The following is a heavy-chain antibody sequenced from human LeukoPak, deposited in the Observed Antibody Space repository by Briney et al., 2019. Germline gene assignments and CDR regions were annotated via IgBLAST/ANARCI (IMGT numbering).Heavy chain of an antibody. V-gene: IGHV3-49*03. J-gene: IGHJ4*02. CDR2: IRSKAYGGTT. D-gene: IGHD3-22*01. Sequence: PGGSLRLSCTTSGFTFGDSAMSWFRQAPGKGLEWVGFIRSKAYGGTTEYAASVKGRFTISRDDSKSIAYLQMNSLKTEDTAVYYCTRPDDSSGLFDYWGQGTLVTVSS. CDR3: TRPDDSSGLFDY. CDR1: GFTFGDSA.